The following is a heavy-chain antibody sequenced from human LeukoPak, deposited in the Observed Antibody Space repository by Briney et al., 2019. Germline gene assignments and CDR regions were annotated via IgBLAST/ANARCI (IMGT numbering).Heavy chain of an antibody. V-gene: IGHV7-4-1*02. CDR3: ASGGAQYSSSWYPD. CDR1: GYTFTSYA. Sequence: ASVKVSCKASGYTFTSYAMNWVRQAPGQGLEWMGWINTNTGNPTYAQGFTGRFVFSLDTSVSTAYLQISSLKAEDTAVYYCASGGAQYSSSWYPDWGQGTLVTVSS. J-gene: IGHJ4*02. D-gene: IGHD6-13*01. CDR2: INTNTGNP.